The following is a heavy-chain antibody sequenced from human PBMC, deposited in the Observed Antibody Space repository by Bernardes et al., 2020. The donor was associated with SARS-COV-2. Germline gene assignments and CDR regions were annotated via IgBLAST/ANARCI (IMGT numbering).Heavy chain of an antibody. V-gene: IGHV3-7*01. CDR1: GFTFSSYW. CDR3: ARGEYSGYDFHFDY. J-gene: IGHJ4*02. CDR2: IKQDGSEK. Sequence: GWSLRLSCAASGFTFSSYWMSWVRQAPGKGLEWVANIKQDGSEKYYVDSVKGRFTISRDNAKNSLYLQMNSLRAEDTAVYYCARGEYSGYDFHFDYWGQGTLVTVSS. D-gene: IGHD5-12*01.